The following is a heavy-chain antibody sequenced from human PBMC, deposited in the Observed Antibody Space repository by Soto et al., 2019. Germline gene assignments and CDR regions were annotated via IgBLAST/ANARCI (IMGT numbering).Heavy chain of an antibody. D-gene: IGHD2-2*01. CDR2: INPSGGST. Sequence: GASVKLSCKASGYTFTSYYIHWVRQAPGQGLEWMGIINPSGGSTSYAQKFQGRVTMTRDTSTSTVYMELSSLRSEDTAVYYCARGFRYSEPADNDALDVWGKGTMVTVSS. CDR3: ARGFRYSEPADNDALDV. J-gene: IGHJ6*04. V-gene: IGHV1-46*03. CDR1: GYTFTSYY.